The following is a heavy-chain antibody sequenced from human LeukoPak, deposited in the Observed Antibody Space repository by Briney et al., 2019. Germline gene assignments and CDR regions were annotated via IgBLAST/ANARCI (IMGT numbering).Heavy chain of an antibody. CDR2: IYYSGST. CDR1: GGTISSYY. Sequence: SETLSLTCTVSGGTISSYYWSWIRQPPGKGLEWIGYIYYSGSTNYNPSLKSRVTISVDTSKNQFSLKLSSVTAADTAVYYCARRNYYDSSGYEDYWGQGTLVTVSS. J-gene: IGHJ4*02. CDR3: ARRNYYDSSGYEDY. V-gene: IGHV4-59*01. D-gene: IGHD3-22*01.